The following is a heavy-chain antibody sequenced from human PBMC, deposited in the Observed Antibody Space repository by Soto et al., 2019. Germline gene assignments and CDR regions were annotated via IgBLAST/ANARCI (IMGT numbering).Heavy chain of an antibody. Sequence: TSVXVSFKSSVGTFSSYAIILGLEAPGQGLECIGGIIPIFVTANYAQKFQGRVTITADESTSTAYMELSSLRSEDTDVYYCARENRGSYAFDIWGQGTMVTVSS. CDR2: IIPIFVTA. CDR1: VGTFSSYA. CDR3: ARENRGSYAFDI. J-gene: IGHJ3*02. D-gene: IGHD3-10*01. V-gene: IGHV1-69*13.